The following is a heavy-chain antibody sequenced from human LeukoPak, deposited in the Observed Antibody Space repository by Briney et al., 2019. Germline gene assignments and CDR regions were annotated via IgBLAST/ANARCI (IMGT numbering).Heavy chain of an antibody. V-gene: IGHV3-23*01. CDR3: AKDHYGSGWYKYCFDY. D-gene: IGHD6-19*01. CDR2: ISGSGGST. CDR1: GFTFSSYA. J-gene: IGHJ4*02. Sequence: GGSLRLSCAASGFTFSSYAMSWVRQAPGKGLEWVSAISGSGGSTCYADSVKGRFTISRDNSKNTLYLQMNSLRAEDTAVYYCAKDHYGSGWYKYCFDYWGQGTLVTVSS.